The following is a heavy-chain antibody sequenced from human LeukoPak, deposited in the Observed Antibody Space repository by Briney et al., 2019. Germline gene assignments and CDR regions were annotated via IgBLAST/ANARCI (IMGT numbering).Heavy chain of an antibody. Sequence: SQTLSLTCTVSGGSISSGDYYWSWIRQPPGKGLEWIAYMYYSGSTNYNPSLKSRVTMSADTSKNQLSLKLSSVTAADTAVYYCARLYYYDSRIDPWGQGILVTVSS. V-gene: IGHV4-30-4*01. CDR2: MYYSGST. D-gene: IGHD3-22*01. J-gene: IGHJ5*02. CDR1: GGSISSGDYY. CDR3: ARLYYYDSRIDP.